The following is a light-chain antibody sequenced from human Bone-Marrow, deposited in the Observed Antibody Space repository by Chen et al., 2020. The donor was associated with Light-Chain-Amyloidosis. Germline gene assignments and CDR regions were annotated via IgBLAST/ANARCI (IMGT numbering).Light chain of an antibody. CDR2: EVT. CDR1: SSDVGGANH. Sequence: QSALTQPASVSGSPGQSITISCTGTSSDVGGANHVSWYQQHPDKAPKLMIYEVTNRPSWVPDRFSGSKSDNTASLTISGLQTEGEADYFCSSYTITNTLVFGSGTRVTV. V-gene: IGLV2-14*01. J-gene: IGLJ1*01. CDR3: SSYTITNTLV.